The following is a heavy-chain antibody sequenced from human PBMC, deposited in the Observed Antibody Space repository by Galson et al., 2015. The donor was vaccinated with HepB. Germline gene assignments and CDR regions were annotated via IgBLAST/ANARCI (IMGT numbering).Heavy chain of an antibody. CDR3: ARDKSDIVVVPAAPANYYYYGMDA. Sequence: SVKVSCKASGYTFTSYGISWVRQAPGQGLEWMGWISAYNGNTNYAQKLQGRVTMTTDTSTSTAYMELRSLRSDDTAVYYCARDKSDIVVVPAAPANYYYYGMDAWGQGTTVTVSS. J-gene: IGHJ6*02. D-gene: IGHD2-2*01. V-gene: IGHV1-18*04. CDR2: ISAYNGNT. CDR1: GYTFTSYG.